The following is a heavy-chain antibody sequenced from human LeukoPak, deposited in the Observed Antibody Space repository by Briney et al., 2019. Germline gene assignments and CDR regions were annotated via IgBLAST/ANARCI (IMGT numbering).Heavy chain of an antibody. J-gene: IGHJ4*02. V-gene: IGHV4-4*07. CDR3: ARDRSGADY. CDR1: GGSLSTYY. CDR2: IYTSGST. Sequence: SETLSLTCTVSGGSLSTYYWSWIRQPAGKGLEWIGRIYTSGSTKYNPSLKSRVTISVDKSKSQFSLKLTSVTAADTAMYYCARDRSGADYWGQGTLVTVS. D-gene: IGHD3-10*01.